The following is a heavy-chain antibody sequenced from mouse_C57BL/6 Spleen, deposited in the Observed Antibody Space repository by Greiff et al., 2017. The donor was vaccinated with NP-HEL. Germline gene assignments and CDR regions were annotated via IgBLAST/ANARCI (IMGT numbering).Heavy chain of an antibody. CDR3: ARGWLLRFDY. V-gene: IGHV1-26*01. CDR2: INPNNGGT. Sequence: EVQLQQSGPELVKPGASVKISCKASGYTFTDYYMNWVKQSHGKSLEWIGDINPNNGGTSYNQKFKGKATLTVDKSSSTAYMELRSLTSEDSAVYYCARGWLLRFDYWGQGTTLTVSS. CDR1: GYTFTDYY. D-gene: IGHD2-3*01. J-gene: IGHJ2*01.